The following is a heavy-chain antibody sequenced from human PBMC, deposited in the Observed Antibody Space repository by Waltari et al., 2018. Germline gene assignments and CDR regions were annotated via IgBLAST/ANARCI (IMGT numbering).Heavy chain of an antibody. Sequence: QVQLQQWGAGLLKPSETLSLTCAVYGGSFSGYYWSWIRPPPGKGLEWIGEINHSGSTNYNPSLKSRVTISVDTSKNQFSLKLSSVTAADTAVYYCARRGSSPYYYYYYMDVWGKGTTVTISS. CDR3: ARRGSSPYYYYYYMDV. J-gene: IGHJ6*03. D-gene: IGHD6-6*01. CDR2: INHSGST. V-gene: IGHV4-34*01. CDR1: GGSFSGYY.